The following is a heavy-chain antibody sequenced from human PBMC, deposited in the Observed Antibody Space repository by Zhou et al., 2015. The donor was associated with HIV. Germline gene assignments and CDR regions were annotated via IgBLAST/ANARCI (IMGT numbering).Heavy chain of an antibody. CDR3: ARNTGNYNYAFDM. V-gene: IGHV1-69*01. CDR1: GGTFGNHG. CDR2: ITPTFDIV. D-gene: IGHD1-26*01. J-gene: IGHJ3*02. Sequence: QVQLVQSGAEVRKPGSSVKVSCKASGGTFGNHGISWVRQAPGQGLEWMGEITPTFDIVNYAQKFRGRVTITADEPTSTAYMELSSLRSEDAAVYYCARNTGNYNYAFDMWGQGTMLVVSS.